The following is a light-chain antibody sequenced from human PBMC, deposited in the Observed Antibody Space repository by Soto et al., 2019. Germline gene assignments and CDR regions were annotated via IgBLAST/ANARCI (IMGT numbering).Light chain of an antibody. Sequence: DIQMTQSPSSVSASVGDRVTLTCRASQDINNWLAWYQQKPGKAPKVLIYTASTLQSGVPSRFSGSGSGTYFTLTISSLQPEDFATYYCQQANSFPLTFGGGTKVEIK. CDR1: QDINNW. V-gene: IGKV1D-12*01. CDR2: TAS. J-gene: IGKJ4*01. CDR3: QQANSFPLT.